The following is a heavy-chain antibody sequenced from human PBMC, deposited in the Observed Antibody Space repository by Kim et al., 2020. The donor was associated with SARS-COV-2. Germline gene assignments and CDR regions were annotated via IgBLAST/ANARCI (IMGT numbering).Heavy chain of an antibody. V-gene: IGHV3-23*01. D-gene: IGHD3-22*01. J-gene: IGHJ3*02. Sequence: GGSLRLSCAASGFTFSSYAMSWVLQAPGKGLEWVSAISGSGGSTYYAASVKGRFTISRDNSKNTLYLQMNILRAEDTAVYYWAKDGKYYDSSVGAFDIWGQGTMVTVSS. CDR1: GFTFSSYA. CDR2: ISGSGGST. CDR3: AKDGKYYDSSVGAFDI.